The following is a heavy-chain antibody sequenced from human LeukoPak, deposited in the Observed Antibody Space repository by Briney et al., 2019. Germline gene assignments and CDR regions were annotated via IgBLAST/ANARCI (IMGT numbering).Heavy chain of an antibody. CDR2: IYHSGST. CDR1: GGSISSSNW. CDR3: ARAVVVPYYFDY. J-gene: IGHJ4*02. V-gene: IGHV4-4*02. Sequence: SETLSLTCAVSGGSISSSNWWSWVRQPPGKGLEWIGEIYHSGSTNYNPSLKSRVTISVDKSKNQFPLKLSSVTAADTAVYYCARAVVVPYYFDYWGQGTLVTVSS. D-gene: IGHD3-22*01.